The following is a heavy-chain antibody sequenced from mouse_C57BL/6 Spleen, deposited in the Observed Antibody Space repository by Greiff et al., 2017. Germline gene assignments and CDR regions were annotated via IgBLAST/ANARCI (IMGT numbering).Heavy chain of an antibody. J-gene: IGHJ4*01. CDR3: ARKYYGSSPCAMDY. Sequence: DVKLVESGGGLVKPGGSLKLSCAASGFTFSDYGMHWVRQAPEKGLEWVAYISSGSSTIYYADTVKGRFTISRDNAKNTLFLQMTSLRSEDTAMYYCARKYYGSSPCAMDYWGQGTSVTVSS. V-gene: IGHV5-17*01. D-gene: IGHD1-1*01. CDR2: ISSGSSTI. CDR1: GFTFSDYG.